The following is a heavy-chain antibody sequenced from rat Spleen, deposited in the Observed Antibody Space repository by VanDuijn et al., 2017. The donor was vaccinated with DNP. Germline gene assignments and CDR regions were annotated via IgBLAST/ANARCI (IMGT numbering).Heavy chain of an antibody. CDR1: GYSITNNY. V-gene: IGHV3-1*01. D-gene: IGHD4-2*01. CDR2: ISYSGTT. J-gene: IGHJ3*01. CDR3: ATGGAGIWFAY. Sequence: EVQLQESGSGLVKPSQSLSLTCSVTGYSITNNYWGWIRQFPGNKVEYIGHISYSGTTSYNSSLKSRISITRDTSKNQFFLQLNSVTTEDTATYYCATGGAGIWFAYWGQGTLVTVSS.